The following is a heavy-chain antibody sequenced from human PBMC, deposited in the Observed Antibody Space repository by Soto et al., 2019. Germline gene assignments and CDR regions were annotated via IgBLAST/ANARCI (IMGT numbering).Heavy chain of an antibody. D-gene: IGHD2-2*02. CDR1: GASVSSTSYY. CDR2: SHSSGSS. J-gene: IGHJ4*02. Sequence: QLQLQESGPGLVKPSETVSLTCAVSGASVSSTSYYWAWIRQPPGRGLEWVGTSHSSGSSYSNPSLQSRVTISLDTSKNQFSLRLTSVTAPDTAVYFCARHDDLYTSFDYWGQGTLLSVSS. V-gene: IGHV4-39*01. CDR3: ARHDDLYTSFDY.